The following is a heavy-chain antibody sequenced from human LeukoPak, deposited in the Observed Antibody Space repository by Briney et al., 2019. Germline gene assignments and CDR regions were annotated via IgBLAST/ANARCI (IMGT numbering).Heavy chain of an antibody. D-gene: IGHD3-3*01. Sequence: SETLSLTCTVSGGSISSYYWSWIRQPPGKGLEWIGYIYYSGSTNYNPSLKSRVTISVDTSKNQFSLKLSSVTAADTAVYYCARDSRFGWFDPWGQGTLVTVSS. J-gene: IGHJ5*02. V-gene: IGHV4-59*01. CDR3: ARDSRFGWFDP. CDR2: IYYSGST. CDR1: GGSISSYY.